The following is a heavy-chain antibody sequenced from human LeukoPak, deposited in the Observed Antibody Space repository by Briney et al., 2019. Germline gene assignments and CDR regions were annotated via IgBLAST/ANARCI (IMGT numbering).Heavy chain of an antibody. CDR3: ARGDIVVVPAAMGELDY. CDR2: IYHSGST. D-gene: IGHD2-2*01. V-gene: IGHV4-30-2*01. J-gene: IGHJ4*02. CDR1: GGSISSGGYY. Sequence: SETLSLTCTVSGGSISSGGYYWSWIRQPPGKGLEWIGYIYHSGSTYYNPSLKSRVTISVDRSKNQFSLKLSSVTAADTAVYYCARGDIVVVPAAMGELDYWGQGTLVTVSS.